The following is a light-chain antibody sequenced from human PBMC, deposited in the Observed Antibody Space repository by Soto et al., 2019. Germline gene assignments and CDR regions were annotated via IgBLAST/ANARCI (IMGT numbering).Light chain of an antibody. CDR2: DAS. CDR3: QQYDNGLIT. J-gene: IGKJ5*01. V-gene: IGKV1-33*01. CDR1: QGISSY. Sequence: IQLTQSPSSLSASVGYRFTITCRASQGISSYLAWYQQKPWKAPKLLIYDASNLEPGVPSRFSASGSGTDFTFTINSLQPEDIATYYCQQYDNGLITFGQGTRREIK.